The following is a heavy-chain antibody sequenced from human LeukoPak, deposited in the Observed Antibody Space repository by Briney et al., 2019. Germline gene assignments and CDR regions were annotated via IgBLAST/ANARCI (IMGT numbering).Heavy chain of an antibody. V-gene: IGHV4-39*01. J-gene: IGHJ4*02. Sequence: SKTLSLTCSVSGGSITHSHYYWGWVRQPPGKGLEWIGGIYYSGSTYYNPSLKSRVTISVDTSRNEFSLRLSSVTAADTALYFCARQSGSYGGILDNWGQGILGTVSS. CDR1: GGSITHSHYY. CDR2: IYYSGST. CDR3: ARQSGSYGGILDN. D-gene: IGHD1-26*01.